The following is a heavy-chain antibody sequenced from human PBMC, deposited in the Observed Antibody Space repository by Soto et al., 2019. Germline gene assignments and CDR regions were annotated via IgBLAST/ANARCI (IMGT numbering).Heavy chain of an antibody. CDR3: ARAISYDFWSGHEDY. CDR1: GGSISSGGYY. J-gene: IGHJ4*02. D-gene: IGHD3-3*01. CDR2: IYYSGST. V-gene: IGHV4-31*03. Sequence: QVQLQESGPGLVKPSQTLSLTCTVSGGSISSGGYYWSWIRQHPGKGLEWIGYIYYSGSTYYNPSRKSRVTISVDTAKNQFSLKLSSVTAADTAVYYCARAISYDFWSGHEDYWGQGTLVTVSS.